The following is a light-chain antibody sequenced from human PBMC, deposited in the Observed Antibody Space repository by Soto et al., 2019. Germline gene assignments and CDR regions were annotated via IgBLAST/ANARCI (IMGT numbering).Light chain of an antibody. V-gene: IGLV2-14*01. CDR1: SSDVGGYNY. CDR2: DVS. J-gene: IGLJ1*01. CDR3: SSYTSSSTLVV. Sequence: HSVLTQPASGSGAPGQSITISCTGTSSDVGGYNYVSWYQQHPGKAPKLMIYDVSNRPSGVSNRFSGSKSGNTASLTISGLQAEDEADYYCSSYTSSSTLVVFGTGTKVTVL.